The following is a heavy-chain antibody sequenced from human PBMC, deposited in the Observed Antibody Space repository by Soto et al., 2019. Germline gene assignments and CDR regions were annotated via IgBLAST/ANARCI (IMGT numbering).Heavy chain of an antibody. Sequence: QTLSLICAISGDSVSSNSAAWNWIRQSPSRGLEWLGRTYYRSKWYNDYAVSVKSRITINPDTSKNQFSLQLNSVTPEDTAVYYCAREGSCSGGSCYSWYFDYWGQGTLVTVSS. CDR1: GDSVSSNSAA. CDR2: TYYRSKWYN. V-gene: IGHV6-1*01. CDR3: AREGSCSGGSCYSWYFDY. D-gene: IGHD2-15*01. J-gene: IGHJ4*02.